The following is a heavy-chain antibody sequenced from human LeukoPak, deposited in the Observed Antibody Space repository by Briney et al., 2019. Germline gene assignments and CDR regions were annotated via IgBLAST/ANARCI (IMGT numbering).Heavy chain of an antibody. J-gene: IGHJ4*02. CDR3: ARGSGSSGYRAFDY. CDR2: INSDGSST. D-gene: IGHD3-22*01. V-gene: IGHV3-74*01. Sequence: GGSLRLSCAASGFTFSSYWMHWVRQAPGKGLVWVSRINSDGSSTSYADSVKGRFTISRDNAKNTPYLQMNSLRAEDTAVYYCARGSGSSGYRAFDYWGQGTLVTVSS. CDR1: GFTFSSYW.